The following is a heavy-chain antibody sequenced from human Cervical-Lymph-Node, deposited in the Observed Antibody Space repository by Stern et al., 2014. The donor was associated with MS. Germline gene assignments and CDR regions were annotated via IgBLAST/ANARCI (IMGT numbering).Heavy chain of an antibody. CDR1: GGSISSSNW. J-gene: IGHJ3*02. CDR2: IYHRGST. CDR3: ARVSVWRWLQFDAFDI. Sequence: QVQLQESGPGLVKPSGTLSLTCAVSGGSISSSNWGSWVRQPPGKGLEWIGGIYHRGSTNYNSSLKSRVPISARKSKNQFSLKLSSVTAADTAVYYCARVSVWRWLQFDAFDIWGQGTMVTVSS. D-gene: IGHD5-24*01. V-gene: IGHV4-4*02.